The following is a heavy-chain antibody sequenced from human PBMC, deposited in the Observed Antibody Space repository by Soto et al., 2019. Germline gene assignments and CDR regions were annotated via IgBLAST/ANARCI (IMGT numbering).Heavy chain of an antibody. D-gene: IGHD3-10*01. V-gene: IGHV3-49*04. CDR3: ARRYYNSGSYSFDY. Sequence: GGSLRLSCTTSGFTFGDYALSWVRQAPGKGLEWVGFIRRKDYGGTTEYGASVKGRFTISGDDSKSIAYLQLNSLETEDTAVYYCARRYYNSGSYSFDYWGQGTTVTVLL. J-gene: IGHJ4*02. CDR2: IRRKDYGGTT. CDR1: GFTFGDYA.